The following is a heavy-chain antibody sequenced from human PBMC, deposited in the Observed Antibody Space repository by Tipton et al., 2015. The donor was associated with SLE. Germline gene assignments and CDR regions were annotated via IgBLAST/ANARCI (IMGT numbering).Heavy chain of an antibody. CDR1: GFTFSSYS. CDR3: ARGPMIVVVNPLDY. V-gene: IGHV3-21*01. J-gene: IGHJ4*02. CDR2: ISSSSSYI. D-gene: IGHD3-22*01. Sequence: SLRLSCAASGFTFSSYSMNWVRQAPGKGLEWVSSISSSSSYIYYADSVKGRFTISRDNAKNSLYLQMNSLRAEETAVYYCARGPMIVVVNPLDYWGQGTLVTVSS.